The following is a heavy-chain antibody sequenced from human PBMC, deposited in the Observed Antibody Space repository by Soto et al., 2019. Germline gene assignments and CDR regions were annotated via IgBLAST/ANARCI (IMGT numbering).Heavy chain of an antibody. CDR3: AHRSRGYAYYFDQ. Sequence: QITLKESGPTLVKPTQTLTLTCSFSGFSLSTRGVGVGWIRQPPGKALEWLALMFWDDDKWYSPSLRSRLTXSXHNXKNQVVLTITNMDPVDTATYYCAHRSRGYAYYFDQWGQGTLVNVSS. V-gene: IGHV2-5*02. J-gene: IGHJ4*02. D-gene: IGHD5-12*01. CDR2: MFWDDDK. CDR1: GFSLSTRGVG.